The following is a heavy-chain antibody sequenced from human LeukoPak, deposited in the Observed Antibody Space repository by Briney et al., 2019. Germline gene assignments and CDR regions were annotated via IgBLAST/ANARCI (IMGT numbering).Heavy chain of an antibody. Sequence: PRASVKVSCTASGYTFNGYYMHWVRQAPGQGLEWMGWINPNSGGINYAQDFQGRVTLTRDTSISTAYMELSRLRSDDTAMYYCARNLWFGESTDSFNIWGQGTMVTVSS. CDR1: GYTFNGYY. D-gene: IGHD3-10*01. CDR3: ARNLWFGESTDSFNI. CDR2: INPNSGGI. V-gene: IGHV1-2*02. J-gene: IGHJ3*02.